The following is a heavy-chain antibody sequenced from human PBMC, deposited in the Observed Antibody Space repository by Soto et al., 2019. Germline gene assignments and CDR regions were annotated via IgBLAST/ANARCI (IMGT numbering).Heavy chain of an antibody. V-gene: IGHV3-15*07. CDR1: GFTFSNVW. Sequence: PGGSLRLSCAASGFTFSNVWMNWVRQAPGKGLEWVGRIKSKTDGGTTDYAAPVKGRFTISRDDSKNTLYLQMNSLKTEDTAVYYCTTDPTVVLYYYDSREFDYWGQGTLVTVSS. CDR3: TTDPTVVLYYYDSREFDY. J-gene: IGHJ4*02. CDR2: IKSKTDGGTT. D-gene: IGHD3-22*01.